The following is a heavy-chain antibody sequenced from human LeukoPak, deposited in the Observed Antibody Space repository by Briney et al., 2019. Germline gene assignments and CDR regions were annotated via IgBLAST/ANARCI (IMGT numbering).Heavy chain of an antibody. J-gene: IGHJ3*02. CDR1: GGSISSDNYS. CDR3: AREYSGWQGAFDI. V-gene: IGHV4-61*02. Sequence: PSETLSLTCTVSGGSISSDNYSWSCIRQPAGKGLKWIGRVYTSGSTNYNPSLKSRITISVDTSKKQFSLKLSSVTAADTAVYYCAREYSGWQGAFDIWGQGTMVTVSS. CDR2: VYTSGST. D-gene: IGHD6-19*01.